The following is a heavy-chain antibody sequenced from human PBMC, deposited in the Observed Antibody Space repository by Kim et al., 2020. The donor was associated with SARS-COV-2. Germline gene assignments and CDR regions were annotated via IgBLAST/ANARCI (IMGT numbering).Heavy chain of an antibody. CDR3: ASYDSSGYSSHFDY. D-gene: IGHD3-22*01. CDR1: GFTFSSYS. J-gene: IGHJ4*02. V-gene: IGHV3-21*01. CDR2: ISSSSSYI. Sequence: GGSLRLSCAASGFTFSSYSMNWVRQAPGKGLEWVSSISSSSSYIYYADSVKGRFTISRDNAKNSLYLQMNSLRAEDTAVYYCASYDSSGYSSHFDYWGQGTLVTVSS.